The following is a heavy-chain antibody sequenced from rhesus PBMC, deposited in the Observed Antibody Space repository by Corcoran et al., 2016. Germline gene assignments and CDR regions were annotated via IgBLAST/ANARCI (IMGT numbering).Heavy chain of an antibody. CDR2: IYGRSVST. J-gene: IGHJ4*01. Sequence: QVQLQESGPGLVKPSEPLSLPCAVSGRSISRHSSNWLHHAPGKGLEWIGRIYGRSVSTDYNPALKSRVTISMDPSNNQFSLKLTFLTAADTAVYYCARDFAGLDFWGQGVLVTVSS. CDR3: ARDFAGLDF. V-gene: IGHV4-160*01. D-gene: IGHD3-3*01. CDR1: GRSISRHS.